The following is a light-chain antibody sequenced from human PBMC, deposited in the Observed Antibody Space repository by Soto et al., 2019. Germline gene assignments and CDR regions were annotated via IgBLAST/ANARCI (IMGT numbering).Light chain of an antibody. Sequence: EIMSTQSPGTLSLSPGERATLSCRASQSVSSSYLAWYQQKPGQAPRLLIYDASNRATGIPARFSGSGSGTDFTLTISSLEPEDFAVYYCQQRSNWPPWTFGQGTKVDIK. J-gene: IGKJ1*01. CDR2: DAS. V-gene: IGKV3-11*01. CDR3: QQRSNWPPWT. CDR1: QSVSSSY.